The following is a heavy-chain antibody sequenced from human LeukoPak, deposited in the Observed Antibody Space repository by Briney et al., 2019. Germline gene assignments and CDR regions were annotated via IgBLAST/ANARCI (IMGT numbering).Heavy chain of an antibody. CDR1: RFALSSHW. J-gene: IGHJ6*02. CDR3: ARNNGMDV. V-gene: IGHV3-7*03. CDR2: VNRDGSET. Sequence: GGSLRLSCAASRFALSSHWMTWVRQVPGRGPEWVANVNRDGSETYYLDSVKGRFTISKDNAKNSLYLQMNSLRAEDTALYHCARNNGMDVWGQGTTVIVSS.